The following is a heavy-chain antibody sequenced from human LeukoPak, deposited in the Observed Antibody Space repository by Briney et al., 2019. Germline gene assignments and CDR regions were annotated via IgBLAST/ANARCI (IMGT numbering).Heavy chain of an antibody. J-gene: IGHJ6*03. CDR1: GYTFTDYY. CDR3: ARSFGASQQYSSSWYYYYMDV. CDR2: INPSGGSP. D-gene: IGHD6-13*01. Sequence: GASVKVSCKASGYTFTDYYMHWVRQAPGQGLEWMGIINPSGGSPSYVQKFQGRVTMTRDMSTSTVYMELSSLRSEDTSVYYCARSFGASQQYSSSWYYYYMDVWGKGTAVTVSS. V-gene: IGHV1-46*01.